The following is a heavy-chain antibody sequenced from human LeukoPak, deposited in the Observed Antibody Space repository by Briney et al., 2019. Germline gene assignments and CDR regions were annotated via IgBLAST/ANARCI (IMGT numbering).Heavy chain of an antibody. J-gene: IGHJ4*02. D-gene: IGHD2-2*01. CDR1: GFTVSTNY. CDR2: ISGGGDST. CDR3: ARDWAAAIDY. Sequence: GGSLRLSCAASGFTVSTNYMSWVRQAPGKGLEWVSTISGGGDSTFYADSVKGRFTISRDNSKNTLYLQMNSLRAEDTAVYYCARDWAAAIDYWGQGTLVTVSS. V-gene: IGHV3-66*02.